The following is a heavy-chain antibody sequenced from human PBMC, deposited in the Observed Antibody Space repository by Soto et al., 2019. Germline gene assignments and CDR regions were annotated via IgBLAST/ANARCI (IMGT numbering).Heavy chain of an antibody. D-gene: IGHD6-6*01. CDR2: INPNSGGT. Sequence: ASVKVSCKASGYTFTDYYMHWVRQAPGQGLEWMGWINPNSGGTNYAQKFQGRVTMTRDTSISTAYMELSRLRSDDTAVYYCARDSSSGSYYYYYGMDVWGQGTTVTVSS. CDR3: ARDSSSGSYYYYYGMDV. CDR1: GYTFTDYY. V-gene: IGHV1-2*02. J-gene: IGHJ6*02.